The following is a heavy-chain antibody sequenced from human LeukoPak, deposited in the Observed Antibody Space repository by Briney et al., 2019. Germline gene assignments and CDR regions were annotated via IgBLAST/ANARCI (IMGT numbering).Heavy chain of an antibody. V-gene: IGHV4-39*07. CDR3: ARAVYYDSSGYYSY. Sequence: SETLSLTCTVSGGSISSSSCYWGWIRQPPGKGLEWIGSIYYSGSTYYNPSLKSRVTISVDTSKNQFSLKLSSVTAADTAVYYCARAVYYDSSGYYSYWGQGTLVTVSS. D-gene: IGHD3-22*01. CDR1: GGSISSSSCY. J-gene: IGHJ4*02. CDR2: IYYSGST.